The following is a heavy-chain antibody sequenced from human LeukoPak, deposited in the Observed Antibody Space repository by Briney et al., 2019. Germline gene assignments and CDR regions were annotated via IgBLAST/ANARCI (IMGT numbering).Heavy chain of an antibody. Sequence: SETLSLTCTISGGSISSGGYYWSWIRQPPGKGLEWIGYIYHSGSTYYNPSLKSRVTISVDRSKNQFSLKLSSVTAADTAVYYCASFIVVVPAAIEAFDIWGQGTMVTVSS. CDR2: IYHSGST. D-gene: IGHD2-2*01. V-gene: IGHV4-30-2*01. CDR3: ASFIVVVPAAIEAFDI. CDR1: GGSISSGGYY. J-gene: IGHJ3*02.